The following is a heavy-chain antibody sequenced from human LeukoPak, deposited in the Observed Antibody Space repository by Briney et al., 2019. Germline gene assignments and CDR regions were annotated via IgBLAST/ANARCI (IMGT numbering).Heavy chain of an antibody. D-gene: IGHD1-26*01. CDR1: GGSISSYY. V-gene: IGHV4-4*07. Sequence: SETLPLTCTVSGGSISSYYWSWIRQPAGKGLEWIGRIYTSGSTYYNPSLKSRVTISVDRSKNQFSLKLSSVTAADTAVYYCAREMVAEELPDYYYYYYMDVWGKGTTVTVSS. CDR2: IYTSGST. J-gene: IGHJ6*03. CDR3: AREMVAEELPDYYYYYYMDV.